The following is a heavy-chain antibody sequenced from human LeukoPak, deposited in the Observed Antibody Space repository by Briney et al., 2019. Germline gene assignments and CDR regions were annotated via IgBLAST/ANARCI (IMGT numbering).Heavy chain of an antibody. CDR2: INHSGST. CDR3: ARDRRITMVRGVPAYWFDP. V-gene: IGHV4-34*01. D-gene: IGHD3-10*01. CDR1: GGSFSGYY. J-gene: IGHJ5*02. Sequence: SETLSLTCAVYGGSFSGYYWSWIRQPPGKGLEWIGEINHSGSTNYNPSLKSRVTISVDTSKNQFSLKLSSVTAADTAVYYCARDRRITMVRGVPAYWFDPWGQGTLVTVSS.